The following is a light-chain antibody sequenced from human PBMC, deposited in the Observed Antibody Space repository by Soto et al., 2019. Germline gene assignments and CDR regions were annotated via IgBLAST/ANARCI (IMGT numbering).Light chain of an antibody. J-gene: IGKJ1*01. V-gene: IGKV4-1*01. Sequence: DIVMTQSPDSLAVSLGERATINCKSSQSVLYSSNNKNYLAWYQQKPGQPPKLLISWASTRESGVPDRFSGSGSGTDFTLSISSLQAEDVAVYYCQQYDSTPLTFGRGTKVEIQ. CDR3: QQYDSTPLT. CDR1: QSVLYSSNNKNY. CDR2: WAS.